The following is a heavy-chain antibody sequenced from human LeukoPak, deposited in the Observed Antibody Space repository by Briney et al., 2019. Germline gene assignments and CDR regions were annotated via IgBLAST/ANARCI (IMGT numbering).Heavy chain of an antibody. V-gene: IGHV3-48*03. J-gene: IGHJ5*02. Sequence: GGSLRLSCVASAFTFSTYEMTWVRQAPGKGLEWVSYTGSTGSTTYHADPVKGRFTISRDNAKDSLYLQMNSLRAEDTAVYYCAKGGYSGKYTHTSVESWGQGTLVTVSS. D-gene: IGHD1-26*01. CDR2: TGSTGSTT. CDR3: AKGGYSGKYTHTSVES. CDR1: AFTFSTYE.